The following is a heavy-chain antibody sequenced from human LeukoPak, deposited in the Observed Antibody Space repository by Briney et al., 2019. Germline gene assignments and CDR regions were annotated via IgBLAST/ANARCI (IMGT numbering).Heavy chain of an antibody. V-gene: IGHV5-51*01. CDR3: ARQSRDGSKTRGYYFDS. Sequence: GESLKISCQVSGYIVTHYWIGGVRQMPGKGLESMGIIYTADDHTTYSPSFKGQVHIPADKSISTVYLQWSSLKASDTAMYYCARQSRDGSKTRGYYFDSWGQGTLVTVSS. J-gene: IGHJ4*02. D-gene: IGHD3-10*01. CDR2: IYTADDHT. CDR1: GYIVTHYW.